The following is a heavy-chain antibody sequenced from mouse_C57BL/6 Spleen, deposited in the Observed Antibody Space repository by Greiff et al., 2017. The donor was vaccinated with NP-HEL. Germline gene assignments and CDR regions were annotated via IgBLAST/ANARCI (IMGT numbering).Heavy chain of an antibody. J-gene: IGHJ2*01. CDR2: IAPPNVNT. V-gene: IGHV14-3*02. Sequence: EVQLQQSGAELVKSGAPVKLSCTASGLNIKDTYMHWLKKWPEQVLACIGRIAPPNVNTKYDPKFQCKATIIADTSSNTAYLQLSSLKSEDTAVYDCARMARKWGQGTTLTVAS. CDR3: ARMARK. CDR1: GLNIKDTY.